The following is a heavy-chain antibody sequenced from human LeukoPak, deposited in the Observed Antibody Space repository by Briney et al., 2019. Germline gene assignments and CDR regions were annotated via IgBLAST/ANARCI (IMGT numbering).Heavy chain of an antibody. V-gene: IGHV3-23*01. D-gene: IGHD6-19*01. CDR1: GFSFSSYA. CDR3: AKVSTIIEAGLRYFDL. J-gene: IGHJ2*01. CDR2: ISDSGGNS. Sequence: PGGSLRLSCAASGFSFSSYAMIWVRQAPGKGLEWDSSISDSGGNSFYIDSVKGRFTISRDNSKNTLYLQVNSLRAEDTALYYCAKVSTIIEAGLRYFDLWGRGTLVTVSS.